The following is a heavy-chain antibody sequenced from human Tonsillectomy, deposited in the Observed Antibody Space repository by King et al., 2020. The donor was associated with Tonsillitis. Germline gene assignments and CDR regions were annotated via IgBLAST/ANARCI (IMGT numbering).Heavy chain of an antibody. V-gene: IGHV3-9*01. CDR3: AKDITAAAAPHFYGMDV. CDR2: ISWNSGSI. Sequence: DVQLVESGGGLVQPGRSLRLSCASSGVTFDDYAMHWVRQAPGKGLEGVSGISWNSGSIGYADSVKGRFTISRDNAKNSLYLQMNSPRAEDTALYYCAKDITAAAAPHFYGMDVWGQGTTVTVSS. D-gene: IGHD6-13*01. J-gene: IGHJ6*02. CDR1: GVTFDDYA.